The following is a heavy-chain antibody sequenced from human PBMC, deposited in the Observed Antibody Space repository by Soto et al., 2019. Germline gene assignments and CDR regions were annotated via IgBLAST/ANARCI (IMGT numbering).Heavy chain of an antibody. D-gene: IGHD6-19*01. V-gene: IGHV3-13*01. CDR2: IGTAGDT. CDR1: GFTFSSYD. J-gene: IGHJ4*02. CDR3: ARGPKVHSSGWYQIFDY. Sequence: GGSLRLSCAASGFTFSSYDMHWVRQATGKGLEWVSAIGTAGDTYYPGSVKGRFTISRENAKNSLYLQMNSLRAEDTAVYYCARGPKVHSSGWYQIFDYWGQGTLVTVSS.